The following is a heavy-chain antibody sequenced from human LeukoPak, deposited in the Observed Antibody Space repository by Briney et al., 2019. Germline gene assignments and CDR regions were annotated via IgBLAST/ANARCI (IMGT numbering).Heavy chain of an antibody. Sequence: SVKVSCKASGGTFSSYAISWVRQAPGQGLEWMGRIIPILGIANYAQKFQGRVTITADKSTSTAYMELSNLRSEDTAVYYCAGLMVDSSGYYLDDYWGQGTLVTVSS. CDR1: GGTFSSYA. J-gene: IGHJ4*02. CDR2: IIPILGIA. V-gene: IGHV1-69*04. CDR3: AGLMVDSSGYYLDDY. D-gene: IGHD3-22*01.